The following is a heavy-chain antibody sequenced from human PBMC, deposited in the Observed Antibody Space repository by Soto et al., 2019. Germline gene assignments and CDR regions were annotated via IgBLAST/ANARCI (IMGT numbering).Heavy chain of an antibody. CDR1: GGTFSSYA. CDR2: INPNSGGT. V-gene: IGHV1-2*02. Sequence: RASVKVSCKASGGTFSSYAISWVRQAPGQGLEWMGWINPNSGGTNYAQKFQGRVTMTRDTSISTAYMELSRLRSDDTAVYYCARDGGGGYSYGTGWFDPWGQGTLVTVSS. CDR3: ARDGGGGYSYGTGWFDP. J-gene: IGHJ5*02. D-gene: IGHD5-18*01.